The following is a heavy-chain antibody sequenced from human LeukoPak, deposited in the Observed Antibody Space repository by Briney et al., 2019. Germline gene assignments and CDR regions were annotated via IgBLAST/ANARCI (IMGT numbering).Heavy chain of an antibody. J-gene: IGHJ4*02. CDR3: TSAPATVFDY. Sequence: GGSLRLSCAASGFTFSGSAMHWVGQASGKGLEWVGRIRSKANSYATAYAASVNGRFTVSRDDSKNTAYLQMNSLKTEDTAVYYRTSAPATVFDYWGQGTLVTVSS. CDR2: IRSKANSYAT. D-gene: IGHD2-2*01. CDR1: GFTFSGSA. V-gene: IGHV3-73*01.